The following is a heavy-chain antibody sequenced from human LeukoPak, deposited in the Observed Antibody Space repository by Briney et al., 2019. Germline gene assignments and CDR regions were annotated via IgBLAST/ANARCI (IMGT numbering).Heavy chain of an antibody. J-gene: IGHJ4*02. Sequence: ASVKVSCKASGYTFTGHYMHWVRQAPGQGLEWMGWINPNSGDTSYAQKLQGRATMSRDTSISTVYMELSRLTSDDTAVYYCARQAGGYDPRGIGYYFDFWGQGTLVTVSS. CDR1: GYTFTGHY. V-gene: IGHV1-2*02. D-gene: IGHD5-12*01. CDR2: INPNSGDT. CDR3: ARQAGGYDPRGIGYYFDF.